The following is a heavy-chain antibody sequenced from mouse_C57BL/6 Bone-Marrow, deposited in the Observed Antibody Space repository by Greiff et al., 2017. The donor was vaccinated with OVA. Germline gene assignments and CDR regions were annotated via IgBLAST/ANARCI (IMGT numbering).Heavy chain of an antibody. J-gene: IGHJ2*01. V-gene: IGHV5-9-1*02. CDR3: TREGYYVDY. CDR2: ISSGGDYI. D-gene: IGHD2-1*01. CDR1: GFTFSSYA. Sequence: EVKLVESGEGLVKPGGSLKLSCAASGFTFSSYAMSWVRQTPETRLEWVAYISSGGDYISYADTVKGRFTISRDNARNTLYLKMSSLKSEDTAMYYCTREGYYVDYWGQGTTLTVSS.